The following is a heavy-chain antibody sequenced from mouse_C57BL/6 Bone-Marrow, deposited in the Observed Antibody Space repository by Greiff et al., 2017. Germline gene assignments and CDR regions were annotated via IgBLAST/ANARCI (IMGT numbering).Heavy chain of an antibody. Sequence: QVQLQQSGAELVRPGTSVKMSCKASGYTFTNYWICWAKQRPGHGLEWIGDIYPGGGYTNYNEKFKDKATLTADKSSSTVYMELSRLTSEDSAVYFGARHEEGAYSYYYAMDYWGQGTSVTVSS. CDR3: ARHEEGAYSYYYAMDY. CDR2: IYPGGGYT. CDR1: GYTFTNYW. V-gene: IGHV1-63*01. J-gene: IGHJ4*01. D-gene: IGHD1-1*01.